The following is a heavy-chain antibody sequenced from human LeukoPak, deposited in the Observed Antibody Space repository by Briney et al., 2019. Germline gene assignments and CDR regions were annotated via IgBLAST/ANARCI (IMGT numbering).Heavy chain of an antibody. D-gene: IGHD3-22*01. J-gene: IGHJ4*02. CDR2: ISGSGGST. V-gene: IGHV3-23*01. Sequence: GGSLRLSCAASGFTFSSYAMSWVRQAPGKGLEWGSAISGSGGSTYYADSVKGRFTISRDNSKNTLYLQMNSLRAEDTAVYYCAKDGSVSYYYDSSGYYYGHYWGQGTLVTVSS. CDR1: GFTFSSYA. CDR3: AKDGSVSYYYDSSGYYYGHY.